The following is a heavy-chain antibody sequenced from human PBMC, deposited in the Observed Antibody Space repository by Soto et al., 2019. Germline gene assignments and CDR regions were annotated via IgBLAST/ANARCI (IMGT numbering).Heavy chain of an antibody. CDR3: ARGGVGVYRDAFDI. J-gene: IGHJ3*02. CDR1: GFTFSSYS. D-gene: IGHD3-10*01. Sequence: KTGGSLRLSCAASGFTFSSYSMNWVRQAPGKGLEWVSSISSSSSYIYYADSVKGRFTISRDNPKNSLYLQMNSLRAEDTAVYYCARGGVGVYRDAFDIWGQGTMVTVSS. CDR2: ISSSSSYI. V-gene: IGHV3-21*01.